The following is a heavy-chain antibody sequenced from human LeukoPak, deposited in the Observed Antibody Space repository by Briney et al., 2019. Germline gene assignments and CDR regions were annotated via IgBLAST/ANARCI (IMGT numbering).Heavy chain of an antibody. CDR3: ARALVSDHFDY. CDR2: IYYSVST. Sequence: SETLSLTCTVSGGSISSYYWSWIRQPPGKGLEWIGYIYYSVSTNYNPSLKSRVTISVDTSKNQFSLKLSSVTAADTAVYYCARALVSDHFDYWGQGTLVTVSS. J-gene: IGHJ4*02. CDR1: GGSISSYY. V-gene: IGHV4-59*01. D-gene: IGHD6-13*01.